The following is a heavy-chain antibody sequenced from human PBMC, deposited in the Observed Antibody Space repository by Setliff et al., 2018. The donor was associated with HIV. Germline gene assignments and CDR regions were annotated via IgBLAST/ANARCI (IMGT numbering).Heavy chain of an antibody. CDR2: FVPIFRTV. CDR3: ARGIGLIREDFYYYMDV. V-gene: IGHV1-69*05. D-gene: IGHD6-13*01. Sequence: SVKVSCKASGGPFSAYAITWVRQAPGQGLEWMGGFVPIFRTVKYARKFQDRVTITTDESTNTAYMELRSLRSEDTAVYFCARGIGLIREDFYYYMDVWGPGTTVTVSS. J-gene: IGHJ6*02. CDR1: GGPFSAYA.